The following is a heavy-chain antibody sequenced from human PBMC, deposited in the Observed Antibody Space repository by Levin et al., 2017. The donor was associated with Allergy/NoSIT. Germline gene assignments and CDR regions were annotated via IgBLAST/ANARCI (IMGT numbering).Heavy chain of an antibody. V-gene: IGHV3-23*01. CDR2: ISGSGGST. Sequence: GGSLRLSCAASGFTFSSYAMSWVRQAPGKGLEWVSAISGSGGSTYYADSVKGRFTISRDNSKNTLYLQMNSLRAEDTAVYYCANCGIARGSGSYYYFDYWGQGTLVTVSS. CDR3: ANCGIARGSGSYYYFDY. D-gene: IGHD3-10*01. CDR1: GFTFSSYA. J-gene: IGHJ4*02.